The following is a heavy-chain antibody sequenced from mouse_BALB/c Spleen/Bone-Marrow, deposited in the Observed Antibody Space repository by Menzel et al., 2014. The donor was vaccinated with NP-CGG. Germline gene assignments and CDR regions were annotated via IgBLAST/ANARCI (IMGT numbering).Heavy chain of an antibody. D-gene: IGHD1-1*01. CDR1: GYTFTSYW. CDR3: TRYGNSHYYAVDY. J-gene: IGHJ4*01. Sequence: QVPLQQSGAQLVRRGASVKLSCRASGYTFTSYWINWVKQRPGQGLEWIGNIYPSDTYTNYNQRFKDKATLTVDKSASTAYMQLSSPTSEDSAVYYCTRYGNSHYYAVDYCGQVTSVTAS. CDR2: IYPSDTYT. V-gene: IGHV1-69*02.